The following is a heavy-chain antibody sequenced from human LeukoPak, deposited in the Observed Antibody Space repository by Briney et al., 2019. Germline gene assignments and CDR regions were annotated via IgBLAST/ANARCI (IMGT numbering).Heavy chain of an antibody. CDR1: SYGSTSYW. D-gene: IGHD6-13*01. J-gene: IGHJ4*02. Sequence: ESMQFPSSAFSYGSTSYWIGRMSQMPGRRLEGMRSIFSGDFNTRYSPSFQGRVTISADTSISPASLQPSSVTASDTAMYYCARLGGSSGQAARYWGGRTVVSVS. CDR3: ARLGGSSGQAARY. V-gene: IGHV5-51*01. CDR2: IFSGDFNT.